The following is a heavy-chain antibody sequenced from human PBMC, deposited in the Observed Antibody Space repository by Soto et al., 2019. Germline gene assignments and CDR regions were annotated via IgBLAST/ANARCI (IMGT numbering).Heavy chain of an antibody. D-gene: IGHD1-7*01. J-gene: IGHJ6*03. Sequence: TLSLTCAISGDSVSSNSAAWNWIRLSPSRGLEWLARTYCRSRWYNDYAVSVRSRITVNPDTSKNQFSLQLTSVTPEDTAVYYCAGTTSHQWYYMDVWGKGTTVTVSS. CDR2: TYCRSRWYN. V-gene: IGHV6-1*01. CDR1: GDSVSSNSAA. CDR3: AGTTSHQWYYMDV.